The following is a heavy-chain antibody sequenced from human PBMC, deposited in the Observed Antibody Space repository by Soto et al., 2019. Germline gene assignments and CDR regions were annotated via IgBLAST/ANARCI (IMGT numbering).Heavy chain of an antibody. Sequence: LSLTCAVYGGSFSGYYWSWIRQPPGKGLEWIGEINHSGSTNYNPSLKSRVTISVDTSKNQFSLKLSSVTAADTAVYYCARGASRRITQSYYYYMDVWGKGTTVTVSS. D-gene: IGHD3-16*01. CDR2: INHSGST. CDR1: GGSFSGYY. CDR3: ARGASRRITQSYYYYMDV. V-gene: IGHV4-34*01. J-gene: IGHJ6*03.